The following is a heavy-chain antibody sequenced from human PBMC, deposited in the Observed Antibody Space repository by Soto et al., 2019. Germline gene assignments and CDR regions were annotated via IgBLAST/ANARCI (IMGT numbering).Heavy chain of an antibody. Sequence: NPSETLSLTCAVYGGSFSCYYWSGSRQPPGKGLEWIGEINHSGSTNYNPSLKSRVTISVDTSKNQFSLKLSSVTAADTAVYYCAGRAYYDFWSGYYRINYWGQGTLVTVSS. J-gene: IGHJ4*02. CDR2: INHSGST. CDR1: GGSFSCYY. V-gene: IGHV4-34*01. CDR3: AGRAYYDFWSGYYRINY. D-gene: IGHD3-3*01.